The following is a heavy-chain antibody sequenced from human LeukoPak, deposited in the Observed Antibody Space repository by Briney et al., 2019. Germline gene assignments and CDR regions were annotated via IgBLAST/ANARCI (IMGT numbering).Heavy chain of an antibody. Sequence: SQTLSLTCAVSGGSISSGDYYWSWSRQPPGKGLEWIGYIYYSGSTYYNPSLKSRVTISVDTSKNQFSLKLSSVTAADTAVYYCAARPYGSGIFDYWGQGTLVTVSS. CDR3: AARPYGSGIFDY. CDR1: GGSISSGDYY. J-gene: IGHJ4*02. CDR2: IYYSGST. D-gene: IGHD3-10*01. V-gene: IGHV4-30-4*01.